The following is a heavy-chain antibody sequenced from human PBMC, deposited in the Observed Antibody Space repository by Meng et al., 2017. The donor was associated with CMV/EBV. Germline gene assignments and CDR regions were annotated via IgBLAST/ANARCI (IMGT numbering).Heavy chain of an antibody. CDR3: AHTYSSSSLFDY. J-gene: IGHJ4*02. Sequence: SGPTLVKPTQTLTPTCTFSGFSLSTSGVGVGWIRQPPGTALEWLALIYWNDDKRYSPSLKSRLTITKATSKNQVVLTMTNMDPVDTATYYCAHTYSSSSLFDYWGQGTLVTVSS. CDR1: GFSLSTSGVG. CDR2: IYWNDDK. D-gene: IGHD6-6*01. V-gene: IGHV2-5*01.